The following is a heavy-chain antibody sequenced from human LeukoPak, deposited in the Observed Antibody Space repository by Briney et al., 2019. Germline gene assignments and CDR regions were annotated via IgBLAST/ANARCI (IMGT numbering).Heavy chain of an antibody. CDR2: IFTDGAGT. V-gene: IGHV3-23*01. J-gene: IGHJ4*02. CDR3: AKNAGGILRGLHY. Sequence: GGSLRLSCAASGFTFGSYAMNWVRQAPGKGLEWVSGIFTDGAGTYYADSVKGRFTIFRDNSKNTLYLQMDSLRADDTAMYYCAKNAGGILRGLHYWGQGTLVTVSS. D-gene: IGHD5/OR15-5a*01. CDR1: GFTFGSYA.